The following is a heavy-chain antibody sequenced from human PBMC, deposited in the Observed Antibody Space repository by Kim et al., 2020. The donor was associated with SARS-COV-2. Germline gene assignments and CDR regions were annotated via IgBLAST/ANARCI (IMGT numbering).Heavy chain of an antibody. D-gene: IGHD6-13*01. CDR3: ATPFRYSSSWYFSDAFDI. J-gene: IGHJ3*02. Sequence: GESLKISCKGSGYSFTSYWIGWVRQMPGKGLEWMGIIYPGDSDTRYSPSFQGQVTISADKSISTAYLQWSSLKASDTAMYYCATPFRYSSSWYFSDAFDIWGQGTMVTVSS. CDR1: GYSFTSYW. V-gene: IGHV5-51*01. CDR2: IYPGDSDT.